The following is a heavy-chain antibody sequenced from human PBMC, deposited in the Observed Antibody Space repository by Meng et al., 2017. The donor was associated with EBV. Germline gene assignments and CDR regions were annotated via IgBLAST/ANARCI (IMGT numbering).Heavy chain of an antibody. CDR3: AKHRLGPLDY. Sequence: GGAGGGLVRPWRSLCLSWSGFGFTVNSIHMVRRPPGPGKGWGWVLVFYGGGSNYYAAFVDGLITISKNYSKNPHLLQKNRLRAEDTAVYYCAKHRLGPLDYWGQGTLVTVSS. J-gene: IGHJ4*02. CDR2: FYGGGSN. D-gene: IGHD5-12*01. CDR1: GFTVNSIH. V-gene: IGHV3-66*04.